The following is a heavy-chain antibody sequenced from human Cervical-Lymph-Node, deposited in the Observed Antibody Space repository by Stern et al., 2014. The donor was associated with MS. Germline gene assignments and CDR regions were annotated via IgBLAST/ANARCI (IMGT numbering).Heavy chain of an antibody. J-gene: IGHJ4*02. Sequence: QITLKESGPTLVKPTETLTLTCTFSGFSLTTSGVSVGWIRQPPGKALEWLALIYWDDTKRYSTSLTSRITITKDTSKSQVVLTMTNMDPVDTATYYCAHSHYDIKTTYGPGPSDYWGQGTLVTVSS. V-gene: IGHV2-5*02. CDR2: IYWDDTK. CDR3: AHSHYDIKTTYGPGPSDY. CDR1: GFSLTTSGVS. D-gene: IGHD3-9*01.